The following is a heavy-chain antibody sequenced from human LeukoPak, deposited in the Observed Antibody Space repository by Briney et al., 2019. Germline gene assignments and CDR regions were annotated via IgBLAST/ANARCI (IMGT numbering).Heavy chain of an antibody. V-gene: IGHV3-49*04. CDR3: TRDGSGMHYGMDV. CDR1: GFTFGDYA. D-gene: IGHD1-26*01. Sequence: GRSLRLSCTASGFTFGDYAMSWVRQAPGKGLEWVGFIRSKAYGGTTEYAASVKGRFTISRDDSKSIAYLQVNSLKTEDTAVYYCTRDGSGMHYGMDVWGQGTTVTVSS. J-gene: IGHJ6*02. CDR2: IRSKAYGGTT.